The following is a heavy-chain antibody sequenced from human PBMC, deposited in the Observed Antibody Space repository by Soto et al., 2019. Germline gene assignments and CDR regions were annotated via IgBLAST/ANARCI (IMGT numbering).Heavy chain of an antibody. CDR2: ISYDGSNK. D-gene: IGHD2-2*01. CDR1: GFTFSSYG. J-gene: IGHJ6*03. V-gene: IGHV3-30*18. Sequence: QVQLVESGGGVVQPGRSLSLSCAASGFTFSSYGMHWVRQAPGKGLQWVALISYDGSNKYYVDSVRGRFTISRDNSKNTLYLRMNSLRAEDTAVYYCAKDDGGSNRYLHRYYYYMDFWGKGTTVTVSS. CDR3: AKDDGGSNRYLHRYYYYMDF.